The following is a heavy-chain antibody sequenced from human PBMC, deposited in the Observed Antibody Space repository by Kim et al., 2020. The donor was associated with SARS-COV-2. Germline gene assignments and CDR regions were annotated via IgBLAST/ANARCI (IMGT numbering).Heavy chain of an antibody. CDR1: GGSFSGYY. D-gene: IGHD3-3*01. CDR3: ARGFAPPRFTIFGVVTNTPRYYYYMDV. J-gene: IGHJ6*03. V-gene: IGHV4-34*01. CDR2: INHSGST. Sequence: SETLSLTCAVYGGSFSGYYWSWIRQPPGKGLEWIGEINHSGSTNYNPSLKSRVTISVDTSKNQFSLKLSSVTAADTAVYYCARGFAPPRFTIFGVVTNTPRYYYYMDVWGKGTTVTVSS.